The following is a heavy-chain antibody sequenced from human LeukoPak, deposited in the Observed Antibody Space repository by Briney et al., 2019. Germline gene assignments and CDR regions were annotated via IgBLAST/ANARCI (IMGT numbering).Heavy chain of an antibody. J-gene: IGHJ4*02. CDR2: IYHSGST. CDR1: GYSISSGYY. V-gene: IGHV4-38-2*01. D-gene: IGHD6-25*01. CDR3: AGSVTRPYFDY. Sequence: SETLSLTCAVPGYSISSGYYWGWIRQPPGKGLEWIGSIYHSGSTYYNPSLKSRVTISVDTSKTQFSLKLSSVTAADTAVYYCAGSVTRPYFDYWGQGTLVTVSS.